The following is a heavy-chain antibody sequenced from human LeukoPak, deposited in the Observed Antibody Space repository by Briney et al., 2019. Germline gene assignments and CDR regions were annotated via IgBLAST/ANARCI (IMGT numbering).Heavy chain of an antibody. CDR2: ISYDGSNK. V-gene: IGHV3-30*04. CDR3: VVPAARWYYNDMDV. J-gene: IGHJ6*02. Sequence: GGSLRLSCEASGSTFSSYAMHWVRQAPGKGLKWAAVISYDGSNKYYADSVKGRFTITRDNSKNTLYLQMSSLRAEDTGVYYCVVPAARWYYNDMDVWGQGTTVTVSS. CDR1: GSTFSSYA. D-gene: IGHD2-2*01.